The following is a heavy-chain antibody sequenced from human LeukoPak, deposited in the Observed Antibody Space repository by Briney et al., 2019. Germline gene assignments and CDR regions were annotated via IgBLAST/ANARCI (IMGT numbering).Heavy chain of an antibody. J-gene: IGHJ4*02. Sequence: PSETLSLTCSVSGASISRYYWSWLRQPPGKGLEWIAYIYYSGSTDYNPSLTSRVTISVDTSKNQFSLKLSSVTAADTAVYYCARVPYTSGWYYFDYWGQGTLVTVSS. D-gene: IGHD6-19*01. CDR1: GASISRYY. CDR2: IYYSGST. V-gene: IGHV4-59*01. CDR3: ARVPYTSGWYYFDY.